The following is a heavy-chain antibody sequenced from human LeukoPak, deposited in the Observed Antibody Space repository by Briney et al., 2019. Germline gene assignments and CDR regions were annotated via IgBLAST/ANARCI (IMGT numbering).Heavy chain of an antibody. J-gene: IGHJ4*02. D-gene: IGHD3-10*01. V-gene: IGHV3-53*01. Sequence: GRSLRLSCAASGFAFSSYSMHWVRQAPGKGLEWVSLIYGGGSTYYADSAKGRFTISRDNSKNTLYLQVNSLRAEDTAVYYCATRGGPSTFGELLVALDYWGQGTLVTVSS. CDR3: ATRGGPSTFGELLVALDY. CDR2: IYGGGST. CDR1: GFAFSSYS.